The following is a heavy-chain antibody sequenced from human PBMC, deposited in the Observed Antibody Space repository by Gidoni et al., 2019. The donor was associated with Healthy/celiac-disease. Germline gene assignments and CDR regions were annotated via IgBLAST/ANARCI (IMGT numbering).Heavy chain of an antibody. Sequence: QITLKESGPTLVKPAQTLTLTCTFSGFSLSTSGVGVGWIRQPPGKALEWLALIYWDDDKRYSPSLKSRLTITKDTSKNQVVLTMTNMDPVDTATYYCAHSKRGFRGPNWFDPWGQGTLVTVSS. J-gene: IGHJ5*02. CDR1: GFSLSTSGVG. CDR2: IYWDDDK. V-gene: IGHV2-5*02. D-gene: IGHD3-16*01. CDR3: AHSKRGFRGPNWFDP.